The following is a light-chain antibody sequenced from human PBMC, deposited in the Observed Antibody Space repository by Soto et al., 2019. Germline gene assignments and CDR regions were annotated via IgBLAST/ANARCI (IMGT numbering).Light chain of an antibody. CDR2: GAS. CDR1: QSVSSN. V-gene: IGKV3-15*01. Sequence: EIVMTQSPATLSVSPGERATLSCRASQSVSSNLAWYQQKPGQAPRLLIYGASTRATGIPARFSGSGSGTEFTRTISSPQSEDLAVYYCQQYNNWPPMYTFGQGTKLEIK. CDR3: QQYNNWPPMYT. J-gene: IGKJ2*01.